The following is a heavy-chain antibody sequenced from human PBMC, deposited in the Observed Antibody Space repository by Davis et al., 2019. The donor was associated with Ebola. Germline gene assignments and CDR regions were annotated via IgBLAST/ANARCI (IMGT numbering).Heavy chain of an antibody. CDR3: ARAIGSSSAWFDP. CDR1: GGSFSGYY. J-gene: IGHJ5*02. CDR2: INHSGST. V-gene: IGHV4-34*01. D-gene: IGHD6-6*01. Sequence: SETLSLTCAVYGGSFSGYYWSWIRQPPGKGLEWIGVINHSGSTNYNPSLKSRVTISVDTSKNQFSLKLSSVTAADTAVYYCARAIGSSSAWFDPWGQGTLVTVSS.